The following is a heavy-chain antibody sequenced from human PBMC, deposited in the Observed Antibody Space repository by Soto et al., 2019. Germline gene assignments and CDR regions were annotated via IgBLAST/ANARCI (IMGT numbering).Heavy chain of an antibody. CDR2: IYYSGST. CDR3: ARAAQLVLWFDP. CDR1: GGSISSYY. J-gene: IGHJ5*02. Sequence: PSETLSLTCTVSGGSISSYYWSWIRQPPGKGLEWIGYIYYSGSTNYNPSLKSRVTISVDTSKNQFSLKLSSVTAADTAVYYCARAAQLVLWFDPWGQGTLVTVSS. D-gene: IGHD6-6*01. V-gene: IGHV4-59*01.